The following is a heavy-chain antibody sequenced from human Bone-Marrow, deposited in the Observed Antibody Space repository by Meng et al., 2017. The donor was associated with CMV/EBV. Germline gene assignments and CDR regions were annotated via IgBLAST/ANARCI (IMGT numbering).Heavy chain of an antibody. CDR1: GFTFSSYS. V-gene: IGHV3-48*04. J-gene: IGHJ6*02. CDR2: ISSSGSTI. Sequence: GESLKISCAASGFTFSSYSMNWVRQAPGKGLEWVSYISSSGSTIYYADSVKGRFTTSRDNAKNSLYLQMNSLRAEDTAVYYCARAQHYGMDVWGQGTTVTVSS. CDR3: ARAQHYGMDV. D-gene: IGHD2-2*01.